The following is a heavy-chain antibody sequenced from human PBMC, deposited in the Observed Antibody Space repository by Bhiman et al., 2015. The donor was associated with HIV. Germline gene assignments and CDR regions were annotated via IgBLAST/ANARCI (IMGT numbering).Heavy chain of an antibody. Sequence: EVQLVESGGGLVKPGGSLRLSCAASGFTFSSYSMNWVRQAPGKGLEWVSSISSSSSYIYYADSVKGRFTISRDNAKNSLHLQMNSLRAEDTAVYYCARSGATGLHEDYFDYWGQGTLVTVSS. J-gene: IGHJ4*02. CDR1: GFTFSSYS. CDR3: ARSGATGLHEDYFDY. D-gene: IGHD1-26*01. V-gene: IGHV3-21*01. CDR2: ISSSSSYI.